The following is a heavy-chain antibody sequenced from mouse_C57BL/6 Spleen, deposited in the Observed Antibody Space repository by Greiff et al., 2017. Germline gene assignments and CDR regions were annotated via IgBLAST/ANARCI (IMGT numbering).Heavy chain of an antibody. CDR2: IHPNSGST. Sequence: QVQLQQPGAELVKPEASVKLSCKASGYTFTSYWMHWVTQRPGQGLAWIGMIHPNSGSTNYNEKFKSKATLTVDKSSSTAYMQLSSLTSEDSAVYYCAREGGDLLSWYCDVWGTGTTVTVSS. CDR1: GYTFTSYW. CDR3: AREGGDLLSWYCDV. D-gene: IGHD2-1*01. J-gene: IGHJ1*03. V-gene: IGHV1-64*01.